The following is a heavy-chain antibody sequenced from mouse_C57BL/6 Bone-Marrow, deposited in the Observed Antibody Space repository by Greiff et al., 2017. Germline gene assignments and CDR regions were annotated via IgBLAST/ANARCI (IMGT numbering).Heavy chain of an antibody. Sequence: VQLQQPGAELVKPGDSVKMSCKASGYTFTNYWITWVKQRPGQGLEWIGDIYPGSGSTNYNEKFKSKATMTVDTASSTAYMQLSSLTSEYSAFYYCARPYDSNYWYFDVWGTGTTVTVSS. CDR3: ARPYDSNYWYFDV. V-gene: IGHV1-55*01. CDR1: GYTFTNYW. CDR2: IYPGSGST. J-gene: IGHJ1*03. D-gene: IGHD2-5*01.